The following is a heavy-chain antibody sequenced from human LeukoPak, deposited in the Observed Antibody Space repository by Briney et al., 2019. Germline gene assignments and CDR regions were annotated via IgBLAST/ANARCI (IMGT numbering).Heavy chain of an antibody. CDR2: ISAYNGNT. D-gene: IGHD3-10*01. J-gene: IGHJ4*02. CDR3: ARVPDWDYYGSGSYVFDY. V-gene: IGHV1-18*01. CDR1: GYTFTSYG. Sequence: ASVKVSCKASGYTFTSYGISWVRQAPGQGLEWMGWISAYNGNTNYAQKLQGRVTMTTDTSTSTAYMELRSLRSDDTAVYYCARVPDWDYYGSGSYVFDYWGQGTLVTVSS.